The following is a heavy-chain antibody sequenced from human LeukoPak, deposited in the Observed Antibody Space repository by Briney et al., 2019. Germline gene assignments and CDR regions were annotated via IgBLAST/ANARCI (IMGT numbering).Heavy chain of an antibody. D-gene: IGHD3-10*01. Sequence: ASRKDSRKASGRSFTSYSIHWVRPAPGQRLEWMGWINAGNGNTKYSQKFQGRVTITRDTSASTAYMELSSLRSEDTAVYYCAGDYGSGSSPHWYFDLWGRGTLVTVSS. CDR3: AGDYGSGSSPHWYFDL. CDR2: INAGNGNT. J-gene: IGHJ2*01. CDR1: GRSFTSYS. V-gene: IGHV1-3*01.